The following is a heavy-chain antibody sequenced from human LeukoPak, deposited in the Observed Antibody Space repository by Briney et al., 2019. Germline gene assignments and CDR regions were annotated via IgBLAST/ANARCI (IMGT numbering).Heavy chain of an antibody. Sequence: GGSLRLSCAASGFTFSSYAMSGGRQAPGKGLEWVSAISGSGGSTYYADSVKGRFTISRDNSKNTLYLQMNSLRAEDTAVYYCVITSATGPLDYWGQGTPVTVSP. D-gene: IGHD6-6*01. CDR2: ISGSGGST. J-gene: IGHJ4*02. V-gene: IGHV3-23*01. CDR1: GFTFSSYA. CDR3: VITSATGPLDY.